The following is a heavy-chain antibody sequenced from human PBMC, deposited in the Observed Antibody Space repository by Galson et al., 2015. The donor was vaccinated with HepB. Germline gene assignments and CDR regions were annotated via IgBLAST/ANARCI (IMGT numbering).Heavy chain of an antibody. V-gene: IGHV3-30*04. D-gene: IGHD6-19*01. CDR2: ISYDGSNK. Sequence: SLRLSCADSGFKFSNYALHWVRQAPGKGLEWVAVISYDGSNKNYSDSVKGRFTISRDNSKNTLYVQMNSLRVEDTAVYYCARAPQWSASPSYFDYWGQGTLVTVSS. CDR3: ARAPQWSASPSYFDY. J-gene: IGHJ4*02. CDR1: GFKFSNYA.